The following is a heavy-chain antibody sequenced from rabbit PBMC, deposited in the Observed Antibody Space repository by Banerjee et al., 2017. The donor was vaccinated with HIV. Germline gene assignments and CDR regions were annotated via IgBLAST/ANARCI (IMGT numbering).Heavy chain of an antibody. CDR1: GFSFSSVYY. V-gene: IGHV1S45*01. Sequence: QEQLKETGGGLVKPGASLTLTCTASGFSFSSVYYMCWVRQAPGKGLEWIGCIYTASSVSTYYASWAKGRFTISKTSSTTVTLQMTSLTAADTATHFCWRGWAGTVYSDLWGPGTLVTVS. CDR3: WRGWAGTVYSDL. D-gene: IGHD4-2*01. J-gene: IGHJ4*01. CDR2: IYTASSVST.